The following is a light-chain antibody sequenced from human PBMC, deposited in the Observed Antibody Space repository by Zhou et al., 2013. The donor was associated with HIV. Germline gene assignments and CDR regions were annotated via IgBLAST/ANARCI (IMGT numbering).Light chain of an antibody. CDR2: DAS. J-gene: IGKJ1*01. Sequence: DIQMTQSPSSLSASVGDRVTITCQASQDISNYLNWYQQKPGKAPKLLIYDASNLETGVPSRFSGSGSGTHFTFTISSLQPEDIATYYCQQYYSFPRTFGQGT. V-gene: IGKV1-33*01. CDR1: QDISNY. CDR3: QQYYSFPRT.